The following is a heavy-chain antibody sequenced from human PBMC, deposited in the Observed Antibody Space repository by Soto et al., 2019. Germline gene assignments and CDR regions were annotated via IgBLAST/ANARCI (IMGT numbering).Heavy chain of an antibody. CDR2: ISTYNGNT. V-gene: IGHV1-18*01. J-gene: IGHJ4*02. D-gene: IGHD2-2*01. CDR1: GYPFNTYY. CDR3: ARATSNYFDF. Sequence: GSVKGSCKSCGYPFNTYYISLLRQAPGQGLEWIGWISTYNGNTNYVPKFQGRITMTTDTSTSTAYMELRSLRSDDTALYFCARATSNYFDFWGQGTTVTVSS.